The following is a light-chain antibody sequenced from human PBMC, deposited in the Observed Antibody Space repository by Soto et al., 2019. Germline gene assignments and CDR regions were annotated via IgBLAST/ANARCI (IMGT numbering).Light chain of an antibody. CDR2: SNY. CDR3: AAWDDGLRGVA. CDR1: SSNIGSNY. J-gene: IGLJ3*02. Sequence: QSALTQPPSASGTPGQRVTISCSGSSSNIGSNYVYWYQQLPGTAPKLLIYSNYQRPSGVPDRFSGSKSGTSASLAISGLRSDDEADYYCAAWDDGLRGVAFGGGTKLTVL. V-gene: IGLV1-47*02.